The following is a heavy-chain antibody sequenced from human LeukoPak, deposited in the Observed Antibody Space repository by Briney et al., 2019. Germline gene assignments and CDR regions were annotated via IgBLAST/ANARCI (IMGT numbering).Heavy chain of an antibody. CDR3: ARGFDYVWGSHRALGY. D-gene: IGHD3-16*02. CDR1: GGSISSYY. V-gene: IGHV4-59*01. CDR2: IYYSGST. J-gene: IGHJ4*02. Sequence: SVTLSLTCTVSGGSISSYYWSWIRQPPGKGLEWIGYIYYSGSTNYNPSLKSRVTISVDTSKNQFSLRLSSVTAADTAMYYCARGFDYVWGSHRALGYWGQGTLVTVSS.